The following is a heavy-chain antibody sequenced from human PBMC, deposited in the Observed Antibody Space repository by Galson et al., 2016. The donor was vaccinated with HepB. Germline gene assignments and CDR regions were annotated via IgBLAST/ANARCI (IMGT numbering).Heavy chain of an antibody. J-gene: IGHJ6*02. CDR3: ARVAQQWLVNSYYYGMDV. D-gene: IGHD6-19*01. Sequence: SLRLSCAASGFTFSISSMNWVRQPPGKGLEWIGEIYHRGSTNYSPSLKSRVTISVDKSKNQFSLKLSSVTAADTAVYYCARVAQQWLVNSYYYGMDVWGQGTTVTVSS. CDR2: IYHRGST. V-gene: IGHV4-4*02. CDR1: GFTFSISSM.